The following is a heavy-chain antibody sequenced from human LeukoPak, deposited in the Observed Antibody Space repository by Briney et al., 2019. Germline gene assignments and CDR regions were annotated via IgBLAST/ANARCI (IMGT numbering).Heavy chain of an antibody. CDR3: ARDRGELIDY. D-gene: IGHD1-7*01. Sequence: GGSLRLSCAASGFTFSIYSMNWVRQAPGKGLEWVSYIGSSSGTIHYADSVKGRFTISRDNTKNSLYLQMNSLRDEDTAVYYCARDRGELIDYWGQGTLVTVSS. CDR1: GFTFSIYS. CDR2: IGSSSGTI. V-gene: IGHV3-48*02. J-gene: IGHJ4*02.